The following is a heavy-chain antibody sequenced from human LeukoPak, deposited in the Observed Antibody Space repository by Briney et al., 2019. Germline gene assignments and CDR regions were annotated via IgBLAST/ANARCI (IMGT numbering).Heavy chain of an antibody. J-gene: IGHJ6*03. CDR1: GASIRSGDYY. CDR3: ARGPPNDSYYYMDV. V-gene: IGHV4-30-4*08. CDR2: IYYSGDT. Sequence: PSETLSLTCTVSGASIRSGDYYWTWIRQPPGKGLEWIGYIYYSGDTYYNPSLDSRVTISIDTSNNQFSLKLSSVTAADTAVYHCARGPPNDSYYYMDVWGTGTTVTVSS.